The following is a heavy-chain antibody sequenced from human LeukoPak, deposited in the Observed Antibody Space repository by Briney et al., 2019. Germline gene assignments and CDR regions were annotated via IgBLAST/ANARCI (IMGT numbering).Heavy chain of an antibody. V-gene: IGHV1-2*02. CDR3: ARDRFADFWSGSDAFAI. Sequence: ASVTVSCMASVYTFTVYYMHWVRQAPGQGLGWMGWINPNRGGTNYAQKFQGRVTMTRDTSISTAYMDLSRLRSDDTAVYYCARDRFADFWSGSDAFAIWGQGTMVTVSS. CDR2: INPNRGGT. J-gene: IGHJ3*02. CDR1: VYTFTVYY. D-gene: IGHD3-3*01.